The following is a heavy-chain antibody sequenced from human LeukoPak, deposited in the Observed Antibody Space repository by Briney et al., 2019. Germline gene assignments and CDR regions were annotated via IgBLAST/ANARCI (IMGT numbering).Heavy chain of an antibody. CDR3: AKDSDVYGIESPDALHI. J-gene: IGHJ3*02. Sequence: GGSLRLSCAASGFSVSRNYMNWVRQAPGMGLEWVSVMYIGGSTYYADSVRGRFTTSRDNSKNTLHLQMDSLRAEDTAVYYCAKDSDVYGIESPDALHIWGQGTMVTVSS. V-gene: IGHV3-66*01. CDR2: MYIGGST. D-gene: IGHD2-8*01. CDR1: GFSVSRNY.